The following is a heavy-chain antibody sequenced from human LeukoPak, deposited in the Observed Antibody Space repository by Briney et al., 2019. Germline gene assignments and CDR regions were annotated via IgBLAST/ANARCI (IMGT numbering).Heavy chain of an antibody. V-gene: IGHV3-21*06. CDR1: GFIFNTFG. Sequence: GGPLRLSCSASGFIFNTFGMSWVRQAPGRGLEWVSSITSSSTYTYYADSVKGRFTISRDNAKNSVFLQMNSLRAEDTAVYYCVRCTFVLHKRCSAFDIWGQGTMVTVSA. D-gene: IGHD1-1*01. CDR3: VRCTFVLHKRCSAFDI. J-gene: IGHJ3*02. CDR2: ITSSSTYT.